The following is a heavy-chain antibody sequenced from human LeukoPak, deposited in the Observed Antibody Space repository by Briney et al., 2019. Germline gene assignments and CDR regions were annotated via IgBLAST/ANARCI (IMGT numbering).Heavy chain of an antibody. D-gene: IGHD1-1*01. CDR3: ARVGHWNDLDYYYYMDV. CDR2: ISSGSSHI. V-gene: IGHV3-21*01. J-gene: IGHJ6*03. Sequence: PGGSLRLSCAVSGFTFSSYSMNWVRQAQGKGLEWVSAISSGSSHINYADSVTGRFTISRDNAENSPYLQMNSLRAEDTAVYYCARVGHWNDLDYYYYMDVWGKGTTVTVSS. CDR1: GFTFSSYS.